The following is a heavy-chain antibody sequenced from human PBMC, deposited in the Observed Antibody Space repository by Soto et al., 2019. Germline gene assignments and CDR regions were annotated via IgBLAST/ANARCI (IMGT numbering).Heavy chain of an antibody. CDR2: ISSSSSTI. V-gene: IGHV3-48*02. CDR1: GFTFSSYS. CDR3: ASLGYSYGFGSFYDWYFDL. J-gene: IGHJ2*01. D-gene: IGHD5-18*01. Sequence: EVQLVESGGGLVQPGGSLRLSCAASGFTFSSYSMNWVRQAPGKGLEWVSYISSSSSTIYYADSVKGRFTISRDNAKNSLYLQMNSLRDEDTAVYYCASLGYSYGFGSFYDWYFDLWGRGTLVPVSS.